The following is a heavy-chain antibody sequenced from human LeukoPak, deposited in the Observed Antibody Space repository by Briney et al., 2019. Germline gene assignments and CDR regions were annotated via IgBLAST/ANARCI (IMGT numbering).Heavy chain of an antibody. Sequence: ASVKVSCKASGYTLPGYYMHWVRQAPGQGLEWMGWINPKSGGTNYAQKFQGRVTMTSDTSISTAYMELSRLRSDDTGVYYCAREHSSSSGKVFDYWGQGTLVTVSS. D-gene: IGHD6-6*01. J-gene: IGHJ4*02. CDR1: GYTLPGYY. V-gene: IGHV1-2*02. CDR3: AREHSSSSGKVFDY. CDR2: INPKSGGT.